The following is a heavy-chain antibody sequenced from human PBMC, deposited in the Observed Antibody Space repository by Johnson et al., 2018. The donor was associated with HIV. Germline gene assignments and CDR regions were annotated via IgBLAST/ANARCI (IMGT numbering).Heavy chain of an antibody. J-gene: IGHJ3*01. D-gene: IGHD5-18*01. V-gene: IGHV3-30*02. Sequence: QVQLVESGGGVVQPGESLRLSCTASGFTFSNYGMHWVRQAPGKGLEWVAFIGNDGSKKYYADAVKGRFTISRDNSRKTLYLQMNTLRTEETAVYYCAKGEAQEGWIQLWSYAFDFWGRGTMATVSS. CDR2: IGNDGSKK. CDR3: AKGEAQEGWIQLWSYAFDF. CDR1: GFTFSNYG.